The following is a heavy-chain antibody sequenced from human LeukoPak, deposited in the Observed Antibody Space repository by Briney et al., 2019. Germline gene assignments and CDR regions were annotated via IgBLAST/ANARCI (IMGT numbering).Heavy chain of an antibody. CDR3: ARDGGCTNGVCTYNWFDP. Sequence: GGSLRLSCAASGFTFSSYSMNWVRQAPGKGLEWVSYISSSSSTIYYADSVKGRFTISRDNAKNSLYLQMNSLRAEDTAVYYCARDGGCTNGVCTYNWFDPWGQGTLVTVSS. J-gene: IGHJ5*02. D-gene: IGHD2-8*01. CDR1: GFTFSSYS. V-gene: IGHV3-48*01. CDR2: ISSSSSTI.